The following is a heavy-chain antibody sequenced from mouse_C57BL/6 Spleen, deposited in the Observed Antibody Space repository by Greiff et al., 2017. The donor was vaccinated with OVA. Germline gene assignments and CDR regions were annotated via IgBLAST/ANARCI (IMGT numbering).Heavy chain of an antibody. CDR3: ARVSMVTDAMDY. CDR1: GYTFTSYW. D-gene: IGHD2-1*01. J-gene: IGHJ4*01. CDR2: IHPNSGST. V-gene: IGHV1-64*01. Sequence: QVHVKQSGAELVKPGASVKLSCKASGYTFTSYWMHWVKQRPGQGLEWIGMIHPNSGSTNYNEKFKSKATLTVDKSSSTAYMQLSSLTSEDSAVYYCARVSMVTDAMDYWGQGTSVTVSS.